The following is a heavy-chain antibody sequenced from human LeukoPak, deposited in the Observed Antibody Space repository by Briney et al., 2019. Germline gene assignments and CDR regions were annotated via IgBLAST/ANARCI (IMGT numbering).Heavy chain of an antibody. CDR1: GFTFSTSW. V-gene: IGHV3-74*01. CDR2: INSDASSI. D-gene: IGHD3-10*02. Sequence: GGSLRLSCAASGFTFSTSWMHRVRQAPGKGLVWVSRINSDASSIAYADSVKGRFTISRDNAKNTLYLQMNSLRAEDTAVYYCAELGITMIGGVWGKGTTVTISS. J-gene: IGHJ6*04. CDR3: AELGITMIGGV.